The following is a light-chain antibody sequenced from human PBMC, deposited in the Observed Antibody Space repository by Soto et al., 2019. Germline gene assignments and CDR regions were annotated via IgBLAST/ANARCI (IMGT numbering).Light chain of an antibody. CDR3: QQYADWPRT. J-gene: IGKJ1*01. CDR2: GAS. V-gene: IGKV3-15*01. CDR1: ESVRTS. Sequence: EGVMTQSPATLSLSPGERATLSCRASESVRTSLAWFQQKPGRSPSLLIYGASTRATGLPARFSGSGSGTEFTLTISSLQSEDFAVYYCQQYADWPRTFGQGTKLEFK.